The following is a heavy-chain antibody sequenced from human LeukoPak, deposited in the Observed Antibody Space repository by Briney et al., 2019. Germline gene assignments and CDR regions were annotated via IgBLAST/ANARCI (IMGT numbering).Heavy chain of an antibody. D-gene: IGHD1-26*01. J-gene: IGHJ4*02. CDR1: GYTFTYYV. Sequence: ASVKVSCKTSGYTFTYYVISWVRQAPGQGLEWMGWINAYNDNTNDAQKFQGRVTITTDTSTSTAYMELRSLRSDDTAVYYCARGEKPYDYWGQGTLVSVSS. V-gene: IGHV1-18*01. CDR2: INAYNDNT. CDR3: ARGEKPYDY.